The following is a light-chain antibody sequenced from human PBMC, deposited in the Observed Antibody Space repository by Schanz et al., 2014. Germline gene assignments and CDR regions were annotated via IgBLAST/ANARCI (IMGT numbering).Light chain of an antibody. Sequence: QSALTQPPSASGSPGQSVTISCTGTSSDVGGYNYVSWYQQHPGKAPKLMIYEVSKRPSGVPDRFFGSKSDNTASLTVSGLQAEDEADYYCSSYAGSNNFWVFGGGTKLTVL. J-gene: IGLJ3*02. V-gene: IGLV2-8*01. CDR1: SSDVGGYNY. CDR3: SSYAGSNNFWV. CDR2: EVS.